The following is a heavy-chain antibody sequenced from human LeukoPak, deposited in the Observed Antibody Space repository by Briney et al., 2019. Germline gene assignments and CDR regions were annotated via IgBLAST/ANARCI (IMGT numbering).Heavy chain of an antibody. CDR1: GYTFTGYY. CDR3: ARGDGHIDTFDY. Sequence: ASVKVSCKASGYTFTGYYMHWVRQAPGQGLEWMGWINPNSGGTNYAQKFQGRVTMTRDTSTSTVYMELSSLRSEDTAVYYCARGDGHIDTFDYWGQGTLVTVSS. J-gene: IGHJ4*02. CDR2: INPNSGGT. V-gene: IGHV1-2*02. D-gene: IGHD2-21*01.